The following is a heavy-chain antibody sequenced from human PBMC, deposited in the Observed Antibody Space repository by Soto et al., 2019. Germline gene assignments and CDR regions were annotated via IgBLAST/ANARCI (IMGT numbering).Heavy chain of an antibody. CDR2: IYYSGST. D-gene: IGHD3-22*01. CDR3: ARVSHYYDSSGYSEFDY. Sequence: PSETLSLTCTVSGGSVSSGSYYWSWIRQPPGKGLEWIGYIYYSGSTNYNPSLKSRVTISVDTSKNQFSLKLSSVTAADTAVYYCARVSHYYDSSGYSEFDYWGQGTLVTVSS. V-gene: IGHV4-61*01. J-gene: IGHJ4*02. CDR1: GGSVSSGSYY.